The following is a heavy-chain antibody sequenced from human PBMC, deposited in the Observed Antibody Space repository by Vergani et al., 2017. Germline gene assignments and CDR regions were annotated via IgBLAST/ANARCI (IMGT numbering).Heavy chain of an antibody. Sequence: QLPLPESGPGLVKPSETLSLTCPVSGGSIRSSSYYWGWIRPPPGKGLEWIGSIYYSGSTYYNPSLKSRVTISVDTSKNQFSLKLSSVTAADTAVYYCARQTQDDLWSGYTIDYWGQGTLVTVSS. CDR3: ARQTQDDLWSGYTIDY. CDR1: GGSIRSSSYY. V-gene: IGHV4-39*01. J-gene: IGHJ4*02. CDR2: IYYSGST. D-gene: IGHD3-3*01.